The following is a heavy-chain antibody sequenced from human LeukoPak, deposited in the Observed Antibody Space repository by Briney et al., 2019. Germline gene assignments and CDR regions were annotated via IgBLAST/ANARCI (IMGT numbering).Heavy chain of an antibody. Sequence: LTGGSLRLSCAASGFTFSSYAMSWVRQAPGKGLEWVSAISGSGGSTYYADSVKGRFTISRDNSKNTLYLQMNSLRAEDTAVYYCANTARTRGITDYWGQGTLVTVSS. V-gene: IGHV3-23*01. CDR3: ANTARTRGITDY. CDR2: ISGSGGST. D-gene: IGHD5-18*01. J-gene: IGHJ4*02. CDR1: GFTFSSYA.